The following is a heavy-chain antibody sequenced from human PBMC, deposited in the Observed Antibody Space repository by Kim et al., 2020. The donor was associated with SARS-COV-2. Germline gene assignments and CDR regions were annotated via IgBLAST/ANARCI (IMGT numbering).Heavy chain of an antibody. CDR3: AKEARAMDTGCYYYGMDV. V-gene: IGHV3-23*01. D-gene: IGHD5-18*01. Sequence: GGSLRLSCAASGFTFSSYAMNWVRQAPGKGLEWVSAIRGSGSSTYYADSVKGRFTISRDNSKNTLYLQMNSLRAEDTAVYYCAKEARAMDTGCYYYGMDVWGQGTTVTVSS. CDR2: IRGSGSST. J-gene: IGHJ6*02. CDR1: GFTFSSYA.